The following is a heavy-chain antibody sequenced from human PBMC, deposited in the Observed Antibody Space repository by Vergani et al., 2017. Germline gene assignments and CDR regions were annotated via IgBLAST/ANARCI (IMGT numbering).Heavy chain of an antibody. CDR1: GFTFSSYW. Sequence: EVQLVESGGGLVQPGGSLRLSCAASGFTFSSYWMSWVRQAPGKGLEWVANIKQDGSEKYYVDSVKGRFTISRDNAKNSLYLQMNSLRAEDTAVYYCAKVGDLVVVTAIGGWFDPWGQGTLVTVSS. CDR2: IKQDGSEK. V-gene: IGHV3-7*01. J-gene: IGHJ5*02. CDR3: AKVGDLVVVTAIGGWFDP. D-gene: IGHD2-21*02.